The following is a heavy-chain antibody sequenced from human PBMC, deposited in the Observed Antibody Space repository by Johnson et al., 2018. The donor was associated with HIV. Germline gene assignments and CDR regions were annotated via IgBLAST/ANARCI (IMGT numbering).Heavy chain of an antibody. CDR3: ARRTGTALFDI. J-gene: IGHJ3*02. D-gene: IGHD3-10*01. CDR2: IWYDGSNK. CDR1: KFTFSSYP. Sequence: QMLLVESGGGVVQPGRSLRLSCAASKFTFSSYPMHWVRQAPGKGLEWVAVIWYDGSNKYYADSVKGRFTISRDNAKNSLYLQMNSLRAEDTALYYCARRTGTALFDIWGQGTMVTVSS. V-gene: IGHV3-30*04.